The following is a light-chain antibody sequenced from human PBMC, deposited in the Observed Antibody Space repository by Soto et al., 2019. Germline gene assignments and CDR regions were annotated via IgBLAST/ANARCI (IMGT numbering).Light chain of an antibody. CDR2: MVS. Sequence: DVVMTQSPLSLPVTLGQPASISCRSSQSLLSDDGNTYLNWFHQRPGQSPRRLIYMVSYRDSGVPDRFSGSASVTDFTLKISSLEAADVGVFYCSQAAHWPVTFGQGTKVEIK. CDR1: QSLLSDDGNTY. V-gene: IGKV2-30*01. CDR3: SQAAHWPVT. J-gene: IGKJ1*01.